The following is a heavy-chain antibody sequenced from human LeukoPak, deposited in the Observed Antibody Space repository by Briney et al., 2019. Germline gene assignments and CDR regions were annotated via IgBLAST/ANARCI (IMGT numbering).Heavy chain of an antibody. J-gene: IGHJ4*02. CDR2: INHSGST. CDR1: GGSISSSSYY. D-gene: IGHD3-16*02. Sequence: SSETLSLTCTVSGGSISSSSYYWSWIRQPPGKGLEWIGEINHSGSTNYNPSLKSRVTISVDTSKNQFSLKLSSVTAADTAVYYCARGVRLGELSLTYYFDYWGQGTLVTVSS. CDR3: ARGVRLGELSLTYYFDY. V-gene: IGHV4-39*07.